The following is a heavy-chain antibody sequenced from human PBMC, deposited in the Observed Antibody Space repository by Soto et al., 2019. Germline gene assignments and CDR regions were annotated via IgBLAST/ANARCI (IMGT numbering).Heavy chain of an antibody. D-gene: IGHD7-27*01. J-gene: IGHJ4*02. CDR3: ARSATSGDQHFIDS. CDR1: GWIFTFQY. Sequence: QMHLLQSGAEVKKTGSSVKISCKTSGWIFTFQYLHWVRQAPGQGLEWLGWITPYNGAVKYSQRFQDRIYITRSNYLTPLFLELSDLRSEDTGLYYCARSATSGDQHFIDSWCQGTLVTVSS. CDR2: ITPYNGAV. V-gene: IGHV1-45*02.